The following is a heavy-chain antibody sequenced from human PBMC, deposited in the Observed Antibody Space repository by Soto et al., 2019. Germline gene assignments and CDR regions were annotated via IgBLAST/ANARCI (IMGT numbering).Heavy chain of an antibody. J-gene: IGHJ4*02. CDR3: ASSDLGIAVAGRWYFDY. CDR2: INPIFGTA. CDR1: GYTFTRYY. V-gene: IGHV1-69*13. Sequence: GGSMKVSCKASGYTFTRYYMHWVRQAPGQGLEWMGGINPIFGTANYAQKFQGRVTITADESTSTAYMELSSLRSEDTAVYYRASSDLGIAVAGRWYFDYWGQGTLVSVSS. D-gene: IGHD6-19*01.